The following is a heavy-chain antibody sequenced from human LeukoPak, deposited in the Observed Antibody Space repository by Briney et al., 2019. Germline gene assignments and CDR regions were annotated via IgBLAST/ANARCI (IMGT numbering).Heavy chain of an antibody. CDR2: IYTSGST. CDR3: ARGYYGDYHYYYYYMDV. V-gene: IGHV4-61*02. CDR1: GGSISSGSYY. Sequence: SETLSLTCTVSGGSISSGSYYWGWIRQPAGKGLEWIGRIYTSGSTNYNPSLKSRVTMSVDTSKNQFSLKLSSVTAADTAVYYCARGYYGDYHYYYYYMDVWGKGTTVTISS. D-gene: IGHD4-17*01. J-gene: IGHJ6*03.